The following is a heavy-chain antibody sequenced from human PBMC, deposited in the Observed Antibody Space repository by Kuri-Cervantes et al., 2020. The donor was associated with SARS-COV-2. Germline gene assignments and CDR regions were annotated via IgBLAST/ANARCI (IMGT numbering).Heavy chain of an antibody. CDR1: GFTFSDYY. D-gene: IGHD3-3*01. Sequence: GESLKISCAASGFTFSDYYMSWIRQAPGKGLVWVSRINSDGSSTSYADSVKGRFTISRDNAKNTLYLQMNSLRAEDTAVYYCARASLDLTIFGVAYDAFDIWGQGTMVTVSS. J-gene: IGHJ3*02. V-gene: IGHV3-74*01. CDR2: INSDGSST. CDR3: ARASLDLTIFGVAYDAFDI.